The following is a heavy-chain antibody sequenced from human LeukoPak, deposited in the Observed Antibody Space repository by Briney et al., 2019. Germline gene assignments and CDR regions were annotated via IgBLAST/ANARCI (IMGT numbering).Heavy chain of an antibody. CDR3: TTLYYYDASDY. V-gene: IGHV3-15*01. D-gene: IGHD3-22*01. Sequence: PGGSLRLSCAASGFTSSNAWMSWVRQAPGKGLEWVGRIKSKTDGGTADYAAPVKDRFSISRDDSKTTLHLQMNSLKTEDTAVYYCTTLYYYDASDYWGQGTLVTVSS. CDR2: IKSKTDGGTA. J-gene: IGHJ4*02. CDR1: GFTSSNAW.